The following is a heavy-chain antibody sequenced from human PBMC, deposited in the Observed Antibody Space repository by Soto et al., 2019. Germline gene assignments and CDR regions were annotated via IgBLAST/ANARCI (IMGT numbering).Heavy chain of an antibody. V-gene: IGHV3-23*01. Sequence: QPGGSLRLSCAASGFTFSTFVMSWVRQAPGKGLEWVSSISANGHSTFFSDSVRGRFTISRDNSENTLYLQMSSLSAEDTAVYYCAAPDSSGFSNYFDHWGQGTLVTVSS. CDR1: GFTFSTFV. J-gene: IGHJ4*02. D-gene: IGHD3-22*01. CDR2: ISANGHST. CDR3: AAPDSSGFSNYFDH.